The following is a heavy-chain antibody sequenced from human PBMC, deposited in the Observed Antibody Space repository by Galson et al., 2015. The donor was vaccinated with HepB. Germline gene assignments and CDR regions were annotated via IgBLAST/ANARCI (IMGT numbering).Heavy chain of an antibody. Sequence: TLSLTCAVSGGSMNTNDYSWNWLRQPPGKGLEWIGYIYHTEASYYNPSLKNRVTLSVDTSRNQFSLKLFSVTAADTAVYYCARGAQDYGAIANFDSWGQGTLVTVSS. CDR1: GGSMNTNDYS. V-gene: IGHV4-30-2*01. CDR3: ARGAQDYGAIANFDS. D-gene: IGHD4/OR15-4a*01. J-gene: IGHJ4*02. CDR2: IYHTEAS.